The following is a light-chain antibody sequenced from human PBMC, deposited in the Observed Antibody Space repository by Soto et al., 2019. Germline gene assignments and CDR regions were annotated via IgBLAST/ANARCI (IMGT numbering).Light chain of an antibody. Sequence: QSALTQPPSASGSPGQTVTISCTGGSDDIGTYNYVSWYQQHPGKAPKLMIYEVSNRPSGVSNRFSGSKSGNTASLTISGLQAEDEADYYCSSYTSSSTYVFGTGTKLTVL. V-gene: IGLV2-14*01. CDR1: SDDIGTYNY. J-gene: IGLJ1*01. CDR3: SSYTSSSTYV. CDR2: EVS.